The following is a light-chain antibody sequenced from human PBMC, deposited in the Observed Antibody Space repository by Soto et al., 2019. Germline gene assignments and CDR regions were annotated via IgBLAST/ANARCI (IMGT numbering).Light chain of an antibody. CDR1: QGISSH. CDR3: QQRKTYPQT. J-gene: IGKJ2*01. CDR2: GAS. Sequence: DIPLNQSPSFLSASVGDRVTITCRASQGISSHLAWYQQKPGQAPKLLIYGASTLQAGVPSRFSGSGSGTEFTLTSSRLQPEDSAPYSCQQRKTYPQTFGQGTKVDIQ. V-gene: IGKV1-9*01.